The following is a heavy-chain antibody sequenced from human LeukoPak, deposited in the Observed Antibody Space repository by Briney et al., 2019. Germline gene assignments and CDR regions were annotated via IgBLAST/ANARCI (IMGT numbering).Heavy chain of an antibody. J-gene: IGHJ4*02. CDR1: GFGFSNYA. D-gene: IGHD7-27*01. CDR3: ARDAGDRGGFDY. Sequence: PGGSLRLSCAASGFGFSNYAMNWVRQAPGKGLEWVSVIYSGGSTYYADSVKGRFTISRDNSKNTLYLQMNSLRAEDTAVYYCARDAGDRGGFDYWGQGTLVTVSS. V-gene: IGHV3-66*01. CDR2: IYSGGST.